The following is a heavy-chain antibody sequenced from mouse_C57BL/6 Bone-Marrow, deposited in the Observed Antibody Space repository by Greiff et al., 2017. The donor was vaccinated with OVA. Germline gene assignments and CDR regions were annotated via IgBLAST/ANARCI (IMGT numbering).Heavy chain of an antibody. CDR3: ARLKTALYYAMDY. CDR2: ISGGGGNT. J-gene: IGHJ4*01. CDR1: GFTFSSYT. D-gene: IGHD3-2*01. V-gene: IGHV5-9*01. Sequence: VQLKESGGGLVKPGGSLKLSCAASGFTFSSYTMSWVRQTPEKRLEWVATISGGGGNTYYPDSVKGRFTISRDNAKNTLYLQMSSLRSEDTALYYCARLKTALYYAMDYWGQGTSVTVSS.